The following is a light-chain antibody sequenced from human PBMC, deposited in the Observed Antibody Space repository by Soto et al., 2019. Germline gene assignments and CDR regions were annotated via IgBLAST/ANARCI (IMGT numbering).Light chain of an antibody. CDR1: QSISSY. Sequence: DIQMTQSPSTLSASVGDRVTITCRASQSISSYLAWYQQKPGKAPNLLIYKASTLEAGVPSRFSGSGSGTEFTRTISSLQPDDFATYYCQQYSSYPWTFGQGTKVEIK. CDR2: KAS. V-gene: IGKV1-5*03. J-gene: IGKJ1*01. CDR3: QQYSSYPWT.